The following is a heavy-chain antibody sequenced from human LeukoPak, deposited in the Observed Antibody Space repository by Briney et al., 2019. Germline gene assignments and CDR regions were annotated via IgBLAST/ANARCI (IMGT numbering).Heavy chain of an antibody. CDR2: IIPIFGTA. D-gene: IGHD3-22*01. V-gene: IGHV1-69*06. J-gene: IGHJ4*02. CDR1: GGTFSSYA. Sequence: GASVKVSCKASGGTFSSYAISWVRQAPGQGLEWMGGIIPIFGTANYAQKFQGRVTITADKSTSTAYMELSSLRSEDTAVYYCARAGENYYDSSGDSDYWGQGTLVTVSS. CDR3: ARAGENYYDSSGDSDY.